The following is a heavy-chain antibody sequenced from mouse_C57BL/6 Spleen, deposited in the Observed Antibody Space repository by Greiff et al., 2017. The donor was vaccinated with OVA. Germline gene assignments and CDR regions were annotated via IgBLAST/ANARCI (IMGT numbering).Heavy chain of an antibody. J-gene: IGHJ2*01. Sequence: VKLQQPGAELVRPGSSVKLSCKASGYTFTSYWMHWVKQRPIQGLEWIGNIDPSDSETHYNQKFKDKATLTVDKSSSTAYMQLSSLTSEDSAVYYCAREDYPSFDYWGQGTTLTVSS. CDR3: AREDYPSFDY. V-gene: IGHV1-52*01. CDR1: GYTFTSYW. D-gene: IGHD1-1*02. CDR2: IDPSDSET.